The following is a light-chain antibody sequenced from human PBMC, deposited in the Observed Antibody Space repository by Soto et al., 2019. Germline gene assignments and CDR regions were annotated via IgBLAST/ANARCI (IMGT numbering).Light chain of an antibody. Sequence: VQMTQSPSTLSASVGDRVTITCRASQDITLYLNWYQHKAGKAPNLLIHDVSTLETGVPARFSGRGSGTIFTLTIINLQPEDVATYYCQQYDSRPNTFGQGTKVAIK. J-gene: IGKJ2*01. CDR3: QQYDSRPNT. CDR2: DVS. CDR1: QDITLY. V-gene: IGKV1-33*01.